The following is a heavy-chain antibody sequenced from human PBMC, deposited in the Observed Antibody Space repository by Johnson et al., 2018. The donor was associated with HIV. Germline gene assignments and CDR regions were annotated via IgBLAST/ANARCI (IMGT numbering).Heavy chain of an antibody. CDR2: ISYDGSNK. CDR3: ARGDSGDYAGAFDV. D-gene: IGHD4-17*01. CDR1: GFTFSSYA. J-gene: IGHJ3*01. V-gene: IGHV3-30-3*01. Sequence: VQLVESGGGVVQPGRSLRLSCAASGFTFSSYAMHWVRQAPGKGLEWVAVISYDGSNKYYADYVKGRFTISRDNSKNTLYLQMNSLRAEDTAVYYCARGDSGDYAGAFDVWGQGTMVTVSS.